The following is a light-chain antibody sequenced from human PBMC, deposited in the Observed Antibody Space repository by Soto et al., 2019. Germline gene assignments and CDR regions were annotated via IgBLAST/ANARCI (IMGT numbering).Light chain of an antibody. CDR3: AAWDDSLSGVV. CDR1: GSNIGSNY. Sequence: QLVLTQPPSASGTPGQGVTISCSGSGSNIGSNYVYWYQQLPGTAPILLIYRNNQRPSGVPDRFSGSKSGTSASLAISGLRSEDEADYYCAAWDDSLSGVVFGGGTQLTVL. J-gene: IGLJ2*01. CDR2: RNN. V-gene: IGLV1-47*01.